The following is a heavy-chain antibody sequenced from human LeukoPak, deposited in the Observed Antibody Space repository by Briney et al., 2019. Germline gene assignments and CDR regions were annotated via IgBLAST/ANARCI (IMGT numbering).Heavy chain of an antibody. V-gene: IGHV1-18*01. CDR3: ARELRSSSPHTYTRYYYMDV. D-gene: IGHD6-13*01. CDR1: GYTFTSYG. J-gene: IGHJ6*03. CDR2: ISAYNGNT. Sequence: ASVKVSCKASGYTFTSYGISWVRQAPGQGLEWMGWISAYNGNTNYAQKLQGRVTMTTDTSTSTAYMELRSLRSDDTAVYYCARELRSSSPHTYTRYYYMDVWGKGTTVTVSS.